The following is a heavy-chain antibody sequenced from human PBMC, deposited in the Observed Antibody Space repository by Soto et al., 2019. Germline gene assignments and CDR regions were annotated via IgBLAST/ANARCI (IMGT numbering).Heavy chain of an antibody. CDR1: GFTFSSYA. CDR2: ISGSGGST. V-gene: IGHV3-23*01. CDR3: AKVLGKIFGVVTTFDY. Sequence: EVQLLESGGGLVQPGGSLRLYCAASGFTFSSYAMSWVRQAPGKGLEWVSAISGSGGSTYYADSVKGRFTISRDNSKNTLYLQMNSLRAEDTAVYYCAKVLGKIFGVVTTFDYWGQGTLVTVSS. J-gene: IGHJ4*02. D-gene: IGHD3-3*01.